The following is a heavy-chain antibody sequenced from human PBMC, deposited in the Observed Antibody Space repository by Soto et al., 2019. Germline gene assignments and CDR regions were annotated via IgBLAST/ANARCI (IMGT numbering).Heavy chain of an antibody. Sequence: SQTLSLTCAISGDSVSSNSAAWNWIRQSPSRGLEWLGRTYYRSKWYNDYAVSVKSRITINPDTSKNQFSLQLNSVTPEDTAVYYCARGFPSEWLATYGMDVWGQGTTVTGSS. CDR3: ARGFPSEWLATYGMDV. D-gene: IGHD6-19*01. V-gene: IGHV6-1*01. CDR1: GDSVSSNSAA. J-gene: IGHJ6*02. CDR2: TYYRSKWYN.